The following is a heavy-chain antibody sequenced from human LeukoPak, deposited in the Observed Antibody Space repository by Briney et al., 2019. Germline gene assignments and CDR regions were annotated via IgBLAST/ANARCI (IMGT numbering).Heavy chain of an antibody. D-gene: IGHD2-2*01. V-gene: IGHV3-30*18. CDR3: GKAPGGCSSTSCYSLDY. Sequence: GGSLRLSCAASGFTFSSYGMHWVRQAPGKGLEWVAVISYDGSNKYYADSVKGRFTISRDNSKITLYLQMNSLRAEDTAVYYCGKAPGGCSSTSCYSLDYWGQGTLVTVSS. CDR1: GFTFSSYG. CDR2: ISYDGSNK. J-gene: IGHJ4*02.